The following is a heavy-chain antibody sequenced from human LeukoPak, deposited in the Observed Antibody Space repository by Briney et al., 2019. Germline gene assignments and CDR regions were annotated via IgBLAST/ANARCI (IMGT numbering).Heavy chain of an antibody. CDR1: GGSVSSWQ. D-gene: IGHD3-10*01. CDR3: ATGAGPFDY. Sequence: PSETLSLTCTVSGGSVSSWQWSWIRQPAGKGLEWIGRFYTSGSTNYNPSLKSRVTMSLDTSKNQFFLKVSSVTAADTAVYFCATGAGPFDYWGQGILVTVSS. J-gene: IGHJ4*02. V-gene: IGHV4-4*07. CDR2: FYTSGST.